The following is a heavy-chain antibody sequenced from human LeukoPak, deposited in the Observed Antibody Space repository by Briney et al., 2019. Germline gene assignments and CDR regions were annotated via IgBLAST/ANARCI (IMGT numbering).Heavy chain of an antibody. CDR3: AKVFGRIAVAGNFDY. Sequence: GGSLRLSCAASGFTFDDYAMHWVRHAPGKGLEWASGISWNSGSIGYADSVKGRFTISRDNAKNSLYLQMNSLRAEDTALYYCAKVFGRIAVAGNFDYWGQGTLVTVSS. CDR1: GFTFDDYA. V-gene: IGHV3-9*01. J-gene: IGHJ4*02. D-gene: IGHD6-19*01. CDR2: ISWNSGSI.